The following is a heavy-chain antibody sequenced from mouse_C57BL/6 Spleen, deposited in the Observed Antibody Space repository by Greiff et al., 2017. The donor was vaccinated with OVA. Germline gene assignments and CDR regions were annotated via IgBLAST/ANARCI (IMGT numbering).Heavy chain of an antibody. J-gene: IGHJ2*01. V-gene: IGHV3-1*01. CDR2: ISYSGST. CDR3: AREAEGFDY. CDR1: GYSITSGYD. Sequence: DVQLQESGPGMVKPSQSLSLTCTVTGYSITSGYDWHWIRHFPGNKLEWMGYISYSGSTNYNPSLKSRISITHDTSKNHFFLKLNSVTTEDTATYYCAREAEGFDYWGQGTTLTVSS.